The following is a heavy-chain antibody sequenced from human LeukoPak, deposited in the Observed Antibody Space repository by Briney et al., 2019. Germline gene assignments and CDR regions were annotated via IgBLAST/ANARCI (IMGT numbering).Heavy chain of an antibody. CDR1: GFTVSSNY. V-gene: IGHV3-53*01. Sequence: GGSLRLSCAASGFTVSSNYMSWVRQAPGKGLEWVSVIYSGGSTFYAESVKGRFTISRDNSKNTLYLQMNSLRADDTAVYYCAKDATYYDILTGLYYFDYWGQGTLVTVSS. CDR2: IYSGGST. CDR3: AKDATYYDILTGLYYFDY. J-gene: IGHJ4*02. D-gene: IGHD3-9*01.